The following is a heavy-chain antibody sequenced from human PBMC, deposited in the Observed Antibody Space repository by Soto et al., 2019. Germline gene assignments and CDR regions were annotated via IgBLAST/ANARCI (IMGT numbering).Heavy chain of an antibody. CDR3: ARRAVAVYTISEDNWLDP. CDR2: IFYSGTT. V-gene: IGHV4-31*03. CDR1: GGSISSGGYF. D-gene: IGHD2-2*02. Sequence: ASETLSLTCTVSGGSISSGGYFWSWIRQPPGKGLEWIGNIFYSGTTYYNPSLKSRVTISVDTSKNQFSLKLISPASADKAIHLCARRAVAVYTISEDNWLDPCGQVNLVTVSS. J-gene: IGHJ5*02.